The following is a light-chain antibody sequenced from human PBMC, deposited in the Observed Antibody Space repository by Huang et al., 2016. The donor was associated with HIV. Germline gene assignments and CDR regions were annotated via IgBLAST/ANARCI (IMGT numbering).Light chain of an antibody. CDR2: AAS. CDR1: QDIDNY. J-gene: IGKJ5*01. CDR3: QKDNSAPIT. V-gene: IGKV1-27*01. Sequence: DIQMTQSPSSLSASVGDSVTITCRASQDIDNYLAWYQQKPGKVTKLLIFAASALKSGVPPRFSGSGSGTHFSLNISSLQPEDVATYYCQKDNSAPITFGQGTRLEI.